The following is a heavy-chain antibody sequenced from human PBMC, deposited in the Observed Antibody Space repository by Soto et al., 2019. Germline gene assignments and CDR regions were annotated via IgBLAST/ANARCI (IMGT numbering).Heavy chain of an antibody. CDR2: ISYDGSNK. J-gene: IGHJ4*02. CDR3: AKTVDTAMVPPQPFDY. D-gene: IGHD5-18*01. CDR1: GFTFSSYG. V-gene: IGHV3-30*18. Sequence: GGSLRLSCAASGFTFSSYGMHWVRQAPGKGLEWVAVISYDGSNKYYADSVKGRFTISRDNSMNTLYLQMNSLRAEDTVVYYCAKTVDTAMVPPQPFDYWGQGTLVTVSS.